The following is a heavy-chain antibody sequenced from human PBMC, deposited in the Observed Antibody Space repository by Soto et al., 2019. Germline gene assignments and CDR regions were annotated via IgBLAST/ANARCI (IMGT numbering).Heavy chain of an antibody. CDR3: TRRPSSSFYHFDF. D-gene: IGHD2-2*01. Sequence: PGESLKISCQASGYSFTAYWITWVRQMPGKGLEWMATIDPSDSYVDYSPSFRGHVTFSVDRSITTVYLQWNSLKASDSALYFCTRRPSSSFYHFDFWGQGALVTVSS. CDR2: IDPSDSYV. V-gene: IGHV5-10-1*01. J-gene: IGHJ4*02. CDR1: GYSFTAYW.